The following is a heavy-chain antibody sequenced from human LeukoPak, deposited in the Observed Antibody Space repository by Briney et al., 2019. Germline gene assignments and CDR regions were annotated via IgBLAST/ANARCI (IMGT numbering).Heavy chain of an antibody. V-gene: IGHV4-30-4*01. CDR2: IYYSGST. CDR3: ARAARPAGVGHDY. CDR1: GGSIGSGDYY. J-gene: IGHJ4*02. Sequence: SQTLSRTCTVSGGSIGSGDYYWSWIRQPPGKGLEWIGYIYYSGSTYYNPSLKSRVTISVDTSKNQFSLKLSSVTAADTAVYYCARAARPAGVGHDYWGQGTLVTVSS. D-gene: IGHD6-6*01.